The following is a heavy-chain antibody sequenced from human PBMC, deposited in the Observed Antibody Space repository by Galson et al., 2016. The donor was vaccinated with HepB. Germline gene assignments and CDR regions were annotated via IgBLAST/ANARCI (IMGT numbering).Heavy chain of an antibody. CDR2: IKEDGSKT. Sequence: SLRLSCAASGFTFSRFWMSWVRQAPGKGLEWVASIKEDGSKTSYVDSVKGRFTIPRDNVENSLYLQMNSLRAEDTAVYYCARYGDEAGWNFQHWGQGTLVTVSS. J-gene: IGHJ1*01. D-gene: IGHD6-19*01. V-gene: IGHV3-7*03. CDR1: GFTFSRFW. CDR3: ARYGDEAGWNFQH.